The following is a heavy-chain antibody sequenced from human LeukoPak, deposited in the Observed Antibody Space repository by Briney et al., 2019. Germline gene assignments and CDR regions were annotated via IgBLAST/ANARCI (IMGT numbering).Heavy chain of an antibody. CDR2: INPNSGGT. CDR3: ARDRGGYQLLLYSDFDY. Sequence: GASVKVSCKASGYTFTGYYMHWVRQAPGQGLEWMGWINPNSGGTNYAQKFQGRVTMTRDTSISTAYMELSRLRSDDTAVYYCARDRGGYQLLLYSDFDYWGQGTLVTVSS. V-gene: IGHV1-2*02. CDR1: GYTFTGYY. J-gene: IGHJ4*02. D-gene: IGHD2-2*01.